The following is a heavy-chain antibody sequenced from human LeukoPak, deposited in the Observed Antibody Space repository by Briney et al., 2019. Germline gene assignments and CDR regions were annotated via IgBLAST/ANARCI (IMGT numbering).Heavy chain of an antibody. D-gene: IGHD6-19*01. Sequence: GGSLRLSCAASGFTFSSYSMNWVRQAPGKGLEWVSSISSSSSYIYYADSVKGRFTISRDNAKNSLCLQMNSLRAEDTAVYCCARGESGWYPYWGQGTLVTVSS. CDR2: ISSSSSYI. CDR1: GFTFSSYS. J-gene: IGHJ4*02. CDR3: ARGESGWYPY. V-gene: IGHV3-21*01.